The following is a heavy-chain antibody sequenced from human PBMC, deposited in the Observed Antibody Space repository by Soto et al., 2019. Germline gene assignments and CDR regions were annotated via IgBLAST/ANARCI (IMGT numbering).Heavy chain of an antibody. D-gene: IGHD3-10*01. CDR2: IYYSVST. CDR3: ARVRFLVTMVRGVPSKGYNWFDP. Sequence: SETLSLTCTVSGGSISSYYWSWIRQPPGKGLEWIGYIYYSVSTNYNPSLKSRVTISVDTSKNQFSLKLSSVTAADTAVYYCARVRFLVTMVRGVPSKGYNWFDPSGQGTLVTVSS. J-gene: IGHJ5*02. V-gene: IGHV4-59*01. CDR1: GGSISSYY.